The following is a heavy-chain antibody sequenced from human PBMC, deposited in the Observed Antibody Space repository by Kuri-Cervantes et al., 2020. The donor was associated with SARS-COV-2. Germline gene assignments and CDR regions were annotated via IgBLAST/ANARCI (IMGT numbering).Heavy chain of an antibody. J-gene: IGHJ4*02. D-gene: IGHD5-18*01. CDR1: GFTFSSYS. Sequence: GGSLRLSCAASGFTFSSYSMNWVRQAPGKGLEWVSSISSSSSYIYYADSVKGRFTISRDNSKNTLYLQMNSLRAEDTAVYYCAKGYQFVGYSYGQGPFDYWGQGTLVTVSS. CDR2: ISSSSSYI. V-gene: IGHV3-21*04. CDR3: AKGYQFVGYSYGQGPFDY.